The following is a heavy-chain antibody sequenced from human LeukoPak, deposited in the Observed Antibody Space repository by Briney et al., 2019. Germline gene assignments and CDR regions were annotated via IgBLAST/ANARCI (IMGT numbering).Heavy chain of an antibody. CDR1: GYTLSELS. CDR3: ATDRLYSGSVGEGY. D-gene: IGHD3-10*01. CDR2: FDPEDGET. J-gene: IGHJ4*02. V-gene: IGHV1-24*01. Sequence: RASVKVSCKVSGYTLSELSMHWVRQAPGKGLEWMGGFDPEDGETIYAQKFQGRVTMTEETSTDTAYMELSSLRSEDTAVYYWATDRLYSGSVGEGYWSQGSLVTVSS.